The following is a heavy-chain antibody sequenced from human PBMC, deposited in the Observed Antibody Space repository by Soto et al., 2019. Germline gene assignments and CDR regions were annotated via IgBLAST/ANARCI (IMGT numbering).Heavy chain of an antibody. CDR2: IMPIFRAP. V-gene: IGHV1-69*12. CDR3: ASWLKGPDIGNYYYGMDA. J-gene: IGHJ6*02. CDR1: GGAFRDYA. D-gene: IGHD2-15*01. Sequence: QVQLVQSGAEVKKPGSSVKVSCKASGGAFRDYAFSWVRQAPGQGLEWLGGIMPIFRAPDYAQKLQGRVTITEDEFTRTAYMEMNSRRSEDTAVYYCASWLKGPDIGNYYYGMDAWGQGTTVTVS.